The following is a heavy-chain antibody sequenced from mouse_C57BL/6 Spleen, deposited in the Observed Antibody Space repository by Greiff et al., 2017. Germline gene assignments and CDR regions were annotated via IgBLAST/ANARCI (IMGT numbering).Heavy chain of an antibody. D-gene: IGHD4-1*01. CDR2: IWGVGST. J-gene: IGHJ3*01. V-gene: IGHV2-6*01. CDR1: RFSLTSYG. CDR3: ASGTGKGFAY. Sequence: VQLQESGPGLVAPSQSLSITCTVSRFSLTSYGVDWVRQSPGKGLEWLGVIWGVGSTNYNSALKSRLSISKDNSKSQVFLKMNSLQTDDTAMYYCASGTGKGFAYWGQGTLVTVSA.